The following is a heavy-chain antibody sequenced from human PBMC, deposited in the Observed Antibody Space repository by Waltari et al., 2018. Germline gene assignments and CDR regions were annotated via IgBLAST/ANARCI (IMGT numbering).Heavy chain of an antibody. CDR3: ARHSYSEPFHY. Sequence: QVQLQESGPGLVQPSETLSLTCAVSDYFISSGYFWAWIRQPPGKGLEWIAHIFHTGSTSYNPSLGSRVTISVDTSKNQFSLKMTSVTAADTAIYYCARHSYSEPFHYWGQGTLVTVSS. CDR1: DYFISSGYF. V-gene: IGHV4-38-2*01. CDR2: IFHTGST. J-gene: IGHJ4*02. D-gene: IGHD5-12*01.